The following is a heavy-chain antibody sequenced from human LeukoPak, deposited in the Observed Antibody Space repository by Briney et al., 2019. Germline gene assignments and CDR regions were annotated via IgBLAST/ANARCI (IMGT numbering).Heavy chain of an antibody. CDR1: GFNFNNYW. V-gene: IGHV3-7*01. J-gene: IGHJ4*02. CDR2: IKLDGSEK. Sequence: GGSLRLSCAASGFNFNNYWMSWLRQAPGKGLEWVANIKLDGSEKNYVDSVKGRFTISRDNAKNSLYLQMNSLRAEDTAVYYCARDLGYGGFLAAFDYWGQGTLVTVSS. CDR3: ARDLGYGGFLAAFDY. D-gene: IGHD1-26*01.